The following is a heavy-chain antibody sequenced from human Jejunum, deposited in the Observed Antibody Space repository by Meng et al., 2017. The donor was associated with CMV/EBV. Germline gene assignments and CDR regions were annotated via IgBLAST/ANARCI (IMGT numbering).Heavy chain of an antibody. Sequence: AGFTFSTDEMNWVRQAPGKGLEWVSYISSSGSSIYYADSVKGRFTISRDNAKNSLYLQMNSLRAEDTAVYYCARDYGLPDYFDSWGQGTLVTVSS. J-gene: IGHJ4*02. V-gene: IGHV3-48*03. CDR1: GFTFSTDE. CDR2: ISSSGSSI. D-gene: IGHD4-17*01. CDR3: ARDYGLPDYFDS.